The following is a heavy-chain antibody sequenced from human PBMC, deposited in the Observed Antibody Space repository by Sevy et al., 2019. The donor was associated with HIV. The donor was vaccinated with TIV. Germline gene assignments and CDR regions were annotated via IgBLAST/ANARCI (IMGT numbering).Heavy chain of an antibody. J-gene: IGHJ6*02. D-gene: IGHD3-3*01. CDR2: INHSGST. CDR1: GGSFSGYY. Sequence: SETLSLTCAVYGGSFSGYYWSWIRQPPGKGLEWIGEINHSGSTNYNPSLKSRVTISVDTSKNQFSLKLSSVTAADTAVYYCARGPYDFWSGYYTYCYYGMDVWGQGTTVTVSS. V-gene: IGHV4-34*01. CDR3: ARGPYDFWSGYYTYCYYGMDV.